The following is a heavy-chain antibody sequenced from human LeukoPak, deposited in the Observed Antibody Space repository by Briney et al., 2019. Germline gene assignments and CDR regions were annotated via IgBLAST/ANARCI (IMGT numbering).Heavy chain of an antibody. CDR1: GGTFSSYA. CDR2: IIPIFGTA. V-gene: IGHV1-69*05. CDR3: ARDRQLEGPFDY. Sequence: GASVKVSCKASGGTFSSYAISWVRQAPGQGLEGMGGIIPIFGTANYAQKFQGRVTITTDESTSTAYMELSSLRSEDTAVYYCARDRQLEGPFDYWGQGTLVTVSS. D-gene: IGHD2-2*01. J-gene: IGHJ4*02.